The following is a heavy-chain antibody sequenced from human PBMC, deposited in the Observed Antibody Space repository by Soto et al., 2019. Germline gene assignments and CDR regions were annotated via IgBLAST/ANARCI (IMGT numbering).Heavy chain of an antibody. V-gene: IGHV4-4*02. D-gene: IGHD2-21*02. Sequence: SDTLSLTCGVSGGTVASSHWWSWVRQSPGGGLEWIGNVYHTGDTNFNPSLQSRVTISVDKSNNQFSLRLNSLTAADTAVYFCAREIVTAGGNNYFDPWGPGTLVTVSS. CDR1: GGTVASSHW. CDR2: VYHTGDT. J-gene: IGHJ5*02. CDR3: AREIVTAGGNNYFDP.